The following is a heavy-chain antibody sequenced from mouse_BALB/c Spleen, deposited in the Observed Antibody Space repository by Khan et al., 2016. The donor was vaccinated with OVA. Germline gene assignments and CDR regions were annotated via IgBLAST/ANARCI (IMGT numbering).Heavy chain of an antibody. V-gene: IGHV3-2*02. J-gene: IGHJ3*01. CDR1: GYSLTSNYA. CDR3: ARGRAY. CDR2: INYSGST. Sequence: VQLQQSGPGLVKPSQSLSLTCTVTGYSLTSNYAWNWIRQFPGNKLEWMGYINYSGSTSYTPSLKSRISITRDTSKKQFFLQLNSVTTEDTATYFCARGRAYWGPGTLVTVSA. D-gene: IGHD3-3*01.